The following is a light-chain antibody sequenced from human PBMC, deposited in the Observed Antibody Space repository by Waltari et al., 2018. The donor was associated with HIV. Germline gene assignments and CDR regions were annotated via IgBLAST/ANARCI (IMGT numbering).Light chain of an antibody. CDR3: MQGTHWPPHT. CDR1: QSLVHSDGNTY. J-gene: IGKJ2*01. V-gene: IGKV2-30*02. CDR2: QVS. Sequence: DVVMTQSPLSRPVTLGQPATISCRSSQSLVHSDGNTYLNWFQQRPGQSPRRLIYQVSNRDSGVPVRFSGSGSGTDFTLKISRVEAEDVGVYYCMQGTHWPPHTFGQGTKLEIK.